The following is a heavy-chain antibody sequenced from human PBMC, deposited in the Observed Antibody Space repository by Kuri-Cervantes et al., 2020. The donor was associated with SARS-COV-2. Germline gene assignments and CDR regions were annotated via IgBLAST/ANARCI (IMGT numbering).Heavy chain of an antibody. Sequence: SVKVSCKASGYTFTGYYMHWVRQAPGQGLEWMGWINPNSGGTNYAQKFQGRVTMTRDTSISTAYMELSRLRSDDTAVYYCARVPEWSVNSWFDPWGQGTLVTVSS. V-gene: IGHV1-2*02. CDR2: INPNSGGT. J-gene: IGHJ5*02. D-gene: IGHD2-8*01. CDR3: ARVPEWSVNSWFDP. CDR1: GYTFTGYY.